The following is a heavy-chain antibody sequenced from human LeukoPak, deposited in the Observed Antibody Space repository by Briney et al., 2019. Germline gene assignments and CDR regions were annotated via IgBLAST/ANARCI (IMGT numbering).Heavy chain of an antibody. CDR2: MNPNSGNT. Sequence: GASVSVSCTASGYTFTSYDINWVRQATGEGLEWMGWMNPNSGNTGYAQKFQGRVTMTRNTSISTAYMELSSLRSEDTAVYYCARGGRSRYYGSGSSNIGRDYWGQGTLVTVSS. CDR1: GYTFTSYD. V-gene: IGHV1-8*01. J-gene: IGHJ4*02. D-gene: IGHD3-10*01. CDR3: ARGGRSRYYGSGSSNIGRDY.